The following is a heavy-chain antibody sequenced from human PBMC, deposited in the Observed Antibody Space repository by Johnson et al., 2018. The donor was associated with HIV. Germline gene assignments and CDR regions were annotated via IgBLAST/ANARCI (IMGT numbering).Heavy chain of an antibody. Sequence: VQLVESGGGLGQPGGSLRLSCAASGFTFSRYAMSWVRQVPGKVLEWVSAISGSGAITYYADSVKGRFTISRDNSKDTLYLQMNSLRAEDTAVYYCASIPPPKLYGSFDIWGQGTMVTVSS. D-gene: IGHD3-10*01. V-gene: IGHV3-23*04. J-gene: IGHJ3*02. CDR3: ASIPPPKLYGSFDI. CDR2: ISGSGAIT. CDR1: GFTFSRYA.